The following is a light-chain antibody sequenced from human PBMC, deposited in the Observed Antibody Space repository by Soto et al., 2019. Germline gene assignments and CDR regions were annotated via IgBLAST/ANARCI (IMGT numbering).Light chain of an antibody. V-gene: IGLV1-47*01. J-gene: IGLJ2*01. Sequence: QSVLTQPPSASGTPGQWVTISCSGSSSNIGNNFVYWYQQVPETAPKLLIYRNILRASGVPDRFSASRSGTSASLAISGLRSEHEADYYCATWDDSLSGVVFGGGTKLTVL. CDR2: RNI. CDR3: ATWDDSLSGVV. CDR1: SSNIGNNF.